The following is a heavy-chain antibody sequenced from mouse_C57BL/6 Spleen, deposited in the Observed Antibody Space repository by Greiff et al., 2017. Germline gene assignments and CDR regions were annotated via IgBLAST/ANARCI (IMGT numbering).Heavy chain of an antibody. CDR1: GFTFSSYG. V-gene: IGHV5-6*01. J-gene: IGHJ1*03. D-gene: IGHD1-1*01. CDR2: ISSGGSYT. Sequence: EVNLVESGGDLVKPGGSLKLSCAASGFTFSSYGMSWVRQTPDKRLEWVATISSGGSYTYYPDSVKGRFTISRDNAKNTLYLQMSSLKSEDTAMYYCARQGLLRFNWYFDVWGTGTTVTVSS. CDR3: ARQGLLRFNWYFDV.